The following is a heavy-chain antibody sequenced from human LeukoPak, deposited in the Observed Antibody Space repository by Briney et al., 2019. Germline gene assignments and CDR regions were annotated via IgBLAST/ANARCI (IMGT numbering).Heavy chain of an antibody. D-gene: IGHD3-10*01. V-gene: IGHV1-18*01. CDR2: INPYNGNT. CDR3: ARESPEFYLDF. CDR1: GYSFTSYG. J-gene: IGHJ4*02. Sequence: ASVKVSCKTSGYSFTSYGISWVRQAPGQGLEWMGWINPYNGNTNYAHKLQGRVTTTTDTSTSTAYMELRSLRSDDTAVYFCARESPEFYLDFWGQGTLVTVSS.